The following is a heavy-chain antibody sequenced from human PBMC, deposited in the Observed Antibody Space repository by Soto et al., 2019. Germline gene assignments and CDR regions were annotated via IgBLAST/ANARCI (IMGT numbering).Heavy chain of an antibody. V-gene: IGHV4-31*03. CDR2: IYDSVNT. D-gene: IGHD3-9*01. CDR3: ARVDHRGYFAILTDY. CDR1: GDSLSSGGHS. Sequence: PSETLSLPCPVSGDSLSSGGHSWSWIRQHPGKGLEWIGHIYDSVNTYYSPSLRSRVTISADMSKNQFSLNLRSVTAADTAVYYCARVDHRGYFAILTDYWGQGTLVTVSS. J-gene: IGHJ4*02.